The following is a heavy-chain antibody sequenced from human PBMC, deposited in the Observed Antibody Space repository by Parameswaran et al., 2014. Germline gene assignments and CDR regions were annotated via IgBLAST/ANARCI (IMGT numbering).Heavy chain of an antibody. J-gene: IGHJ5*02. V-gene: IGHV4-59*01. CDR3: ATSGARTYNWFDP. CDR2: ISYSGST. CDR1: GDSISSNY. Sequence: ESLKISCTVSGDSISSNYWNWIRQSPGMGLEWIGHISYSGSTNCNPSLQSRVTISIDTSKNQFSLTVTSVTAADTAVYFCATSGARTYNWFDPWGQGTLVTVSS. D-gene: IGHD1-26*01.